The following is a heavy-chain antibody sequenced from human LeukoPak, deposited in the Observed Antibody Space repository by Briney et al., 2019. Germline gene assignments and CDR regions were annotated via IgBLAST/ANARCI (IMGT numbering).Heavy chain of an antibody. V-gene: IGHV3-23*01. Sequence: PGGSLRLSCAASGFTFNNYAMSWVRQAPGKGLEWVSAISDNGGDTKYADSVKGRFTISRDNSKNTLYLQMNSLRVEDTAIYYCGKDWKLDYWGQGTPVTVSS. CDR1: GFTFNNYA. D-gene: IGHD1-1*01. J-gene: IGHJ4*02. CDR2: ISDNGGDT. CDR3: GKDWKLDY.